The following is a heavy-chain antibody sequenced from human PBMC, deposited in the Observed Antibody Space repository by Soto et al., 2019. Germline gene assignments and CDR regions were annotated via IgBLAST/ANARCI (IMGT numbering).Heavy chain of an antibody. CDR3: AKDRADYGGNSIFDY. V-gene: IGHV3-23*01. CDR2: ISGSGGST. CDR1: GFTFSSYA. Sequence: PGGSLRLSCAASGFTFSSYAMSWVRQAPGKGLEWVSAISGSGGSTYYADSVKGRFTISRDNSKNTLYLQMNSLRAEDTAVYYCAKDRADYGGNSIFDYWGQGTLVTVSS. J-gene: IGHJ4*02. D-gene: IGHD4-17*01.